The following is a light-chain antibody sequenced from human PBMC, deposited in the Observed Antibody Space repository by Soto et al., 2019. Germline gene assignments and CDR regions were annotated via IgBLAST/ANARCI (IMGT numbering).Light chain of an antibody. V-gene: IGLV1-47*01. CDR1: STNIGSNY. Sequence: QLVLTQPPSASGTPGQRVTISCSGSSTNIGSNYVYWYQQLPGTAPKLLIYKNNQRPSGVPDRFSGAKSGTSASLAISGLRSEDEADYYCAAWDASMSGWVFGGGTKVTVL. J-gene: IGLJ3*02. CDR2: KNN. CDR3: AAWDASMSGWV.